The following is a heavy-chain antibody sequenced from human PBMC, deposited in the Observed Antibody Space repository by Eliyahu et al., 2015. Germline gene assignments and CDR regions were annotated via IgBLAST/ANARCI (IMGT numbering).Heavy chain of an antibody. Sequence: SCASSGFTFSSXAXSWVRQAPGKGLEWVXAISGSGGSTYYADSVKGRFTISRDNSKNTLYLQMNSLRAEDTAVYYCAKALAVAATYYFDYWGQGTLVTVSS. CDR3: AKALAVAATYYFDY. CDR1: GFTFSSXA. V-gene: IGHV3-23*01. D-gene: IGHD6-19*01. CDR2: ISGSGGST. J-gene: IGHJ4*02.